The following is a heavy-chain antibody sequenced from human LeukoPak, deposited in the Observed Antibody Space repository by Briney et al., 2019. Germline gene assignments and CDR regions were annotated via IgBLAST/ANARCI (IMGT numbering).Heavy chain of an antibody. J-gene: IGHJ6*02. CDR1: GCTFTSYG. D-gene: IGHD6-6*01. CDR2: ISAYNGNT. CDR3: ARAKYSSSPGSY. V-gene: IGHV1-18*01. Sequence: GASVKVSYKASGCTFTSYGIIWVRQAPGQGLEWMGWISAYNGNTNYAQKLQGRVTMTTDTSTSTAYMELRSLRSDDTAVYYCARAKYSSSPGSYWGQGTTVTVSS.